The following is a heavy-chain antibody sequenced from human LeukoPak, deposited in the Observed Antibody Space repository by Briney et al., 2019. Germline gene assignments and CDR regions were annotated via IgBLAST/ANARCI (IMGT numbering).Heavy chain of an antibody. CDR3: ARALEGDWFDP. Sequence: ASVKVSCKASGYTFTSYDINWVRQATGQGLEWMGWMNPSSGNTGYAQKFQGRVTMTRNTSISTAYMELSSLRSDDTAVYYCARALEGDWFDPWGQGTLVTVSS. J-gene: IGHJ5*02. D-gene: IGHD3-16*01. V-gene: IGHV1-8*01. CDR2: MNPSSGNT. CDR1: GYTFTSYD.